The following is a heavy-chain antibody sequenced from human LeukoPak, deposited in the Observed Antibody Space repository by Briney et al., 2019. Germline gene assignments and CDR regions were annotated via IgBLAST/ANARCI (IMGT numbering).Heavy chain of an antibody. CDR1: GGSISRYY. V-gene: IGHV4-59*01. Sequence: PSETLSLTCSVSGGSISRYYWSWMRQPPGKGLECIGYNSGSTNYNPSLKSRVTISVDTSKNQFSLKLSSVTAADTAVYYCASRHLYDSSGYWDWGQGTLVTVSS. J-gene: IGHJ4*02. CDR3: ASRHLYDSSGYWD. CDR2: NSGST. D-gene: IGHD3-22*01.